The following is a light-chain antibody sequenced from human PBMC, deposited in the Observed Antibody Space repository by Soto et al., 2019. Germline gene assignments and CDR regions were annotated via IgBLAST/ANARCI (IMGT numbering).Light chain of an antibody. CDR2: TVA. V-gene: IGKV2-30*01. CDR3: VQRIHWPFT. CDR1: QSLVSSDGHTY. Sequence: DVVMTQSPLSLPVTLGQPASISCRSSQSLVSSDGHTYLIWLQQRPGQYPRRLIYTVANRDSGVPDRFTGSGTSTQFTLKISRVEAEDVGVYYCVQRIHWPFTLGQGNRLEMK. J-gene: IGKJ2*01.